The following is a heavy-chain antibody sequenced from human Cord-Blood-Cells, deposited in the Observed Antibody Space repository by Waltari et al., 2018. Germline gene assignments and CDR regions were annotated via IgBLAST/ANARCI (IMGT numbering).Heavy chain of an antibody. J-gene: IGHJ6*02. D-gene: IGHD3-10*01. CDR2: IYYSGST. CDR3: ARNYGSGSYYGYYYYYYGMDV. Sequence: QVQLQESGPGLVKPSETLSLTCTVSGGSISSYYWSWIRRPPGKGLEWIGYIYYSGSTNYNPSLKSRVTISVDTSKNQFSLKLSSVTAADTAVYYCARNYGSGSYYGYYYYYYGMDVWGQGTTVTVSS. CDR1: GGSISSYY. V-gene: IGHV4-59*01.